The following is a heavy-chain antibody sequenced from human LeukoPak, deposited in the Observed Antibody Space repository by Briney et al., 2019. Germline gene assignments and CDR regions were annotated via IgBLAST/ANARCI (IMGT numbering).Heavy chain of an antibody. CDR1: GFSFSSYT. V-gene: IGHV3-64*01. J-gene: IGHJ6*03. CDR2: IISHGVNT. CDR3: ARVKMGATVSNYHYYYMDV. D-gene: IGHD1-26*01. Sequence: HPGGSLRLSCAASGFSFSSYTMHWVRQAPGKGLEYVSAIISHGVNTHCRNSVKGRFTIFRDNSENMLYLQMGSLRADDMAIYHCARVKMGATVSNYHYYYMDVWGKGTTVTVSS.